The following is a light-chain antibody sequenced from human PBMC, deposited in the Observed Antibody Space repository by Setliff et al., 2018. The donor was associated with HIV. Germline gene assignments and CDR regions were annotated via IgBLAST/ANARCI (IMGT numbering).Light chain of an antibody. J-gene: IGLJ1*01. CDR1: SSDVGGYNL. CDR2: EVT. CDR3: CSYAGSSTFPYV. V-gene: IGLV2-23*02. Sequence: QSVLTQPASVSGSPGQSITISCTGTSSDVGGYNLVSWYQQHPGKAPKVMIYEVTKRPSGVSNRFSGSKSGNAASLTISGLQAEDEADYYCCSYAGSSTFPYVFGTGTKV.